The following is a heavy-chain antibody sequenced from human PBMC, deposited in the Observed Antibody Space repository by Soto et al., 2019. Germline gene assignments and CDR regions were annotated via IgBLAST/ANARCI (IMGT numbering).Heavy chain of an antibody. D-gene: IGHD2-8*01. Sequence: QLQLQESGPGLVKPSETLSLTCSVSGDSITSSSYFWGWIRQPPGKGPEWIGSIDYSGSTYYNPSLNSRVTISIATSKTDFSLKLSSVTAADTAVYYCASLCSAVSAKPIDSWGQGTLVTVSS. V-gene: IGHV4-39*02. CDR1: GDSITSSSYF. J-gene: IGHJ4*02. CDR3: ASLCSAVSAKPIDS. CDR2: IDYSGST.